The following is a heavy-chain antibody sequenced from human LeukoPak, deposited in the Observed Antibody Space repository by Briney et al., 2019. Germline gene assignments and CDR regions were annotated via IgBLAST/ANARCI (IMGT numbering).Heavy chain of an antibody. CDR3: AKVRWDNSGWYYLDS. Sequence: PGGSLRLSCAASGFTFSDYSMNWVRQAPGKGLEWVAVITYDGGNEYYTDSVKGRFTLSRDNSKSTLYLQMNSLRTEDTAVYYCAKVRWDNSGWYYLDSWGQGTLVTVSS. J-gene: IGHJ4*02. CDR2: ITYDGGNE. V-gene: IGHV3-30*18. CDR1: GFTFSDYS. D-gene: IGHD6-19*01.